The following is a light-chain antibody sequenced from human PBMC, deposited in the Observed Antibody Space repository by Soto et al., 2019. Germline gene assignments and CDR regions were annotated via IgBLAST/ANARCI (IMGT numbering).Light chain of an antibody. J-gene: IGKJ5*01. CDR1: QDVGKW. CDR2: GAS. CDR3: QQANSFPIT. V-gene: IGKV1-12*01. Sequence: DIRMTQSPSSVSASVGDRVTITCRASQDVGKWLAWYQQKPGKAPTLLIHGASSLQSGVPSRYSGSGHGTDFTLTISSLQPEDFATYYCQQANSFPITVGQGTRLESK.